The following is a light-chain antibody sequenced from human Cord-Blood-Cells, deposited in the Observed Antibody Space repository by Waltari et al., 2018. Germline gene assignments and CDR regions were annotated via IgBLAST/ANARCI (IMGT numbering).Light chain of an antibody. Sequence: QSALTQPASVSGSPGQSITISCTGTSSDVGSYNLVSWYQQHPGKAPKLMIYEGSKRPSGVSNRFSGSKSGTSASLAISGLRSEDEADYYCSSYTSSSTWVFGGGTKLTVL. CDR3: SSYTSSSTWV. V-gene: IGLV2-14*02. J-gene: IGLJ3*02. CDR2: EGS. CDR1: SSDVGSYNL.